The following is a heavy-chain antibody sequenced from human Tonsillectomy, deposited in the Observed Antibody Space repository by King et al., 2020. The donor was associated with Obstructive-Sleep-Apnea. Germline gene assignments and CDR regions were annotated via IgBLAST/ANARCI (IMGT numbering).Heavy chain of an antibody. CDR2: ISSSGGTI. J-gene: IGHJ4*02. CDR3: ARGMVGASTGTPFDY. V-gene: IGHV3-11*01. Sequence: HVQLVESGGGLVKPGGSPRLFCAASGFTFSDYYMSWIRQAPGKGLEWVSYISSSGGTIYYADSVKGRFTISRDNAKNSLYLQMNSLRAADTAVYYCARGMVGASTGTPFDYWGQGTLVTVSS. CDR1: GFTFSDYY. D-gene: IGHD1-26*01.